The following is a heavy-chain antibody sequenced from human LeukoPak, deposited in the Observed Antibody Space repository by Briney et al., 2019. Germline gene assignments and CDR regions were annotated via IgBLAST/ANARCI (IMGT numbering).Heavy chain of an antibody. Sequence: SVKVSCKASGFTFTSYDINWVRQASGQGLEWMGGIIPIFGTANYAQKFQGRVTITADESTSTAYMELSSLRSEDTAVYYCARQTTDYYYYGMDVWGQGTTVTVSS. J-gene: IGHJ6*02. CDR3: ARQTTDYYYYGMDV. CDR2: IIPIFGTA. D-gene: IGHD4-11*01. V-gene: IGHV1-69*13. CDR1: GFTFTSYD.